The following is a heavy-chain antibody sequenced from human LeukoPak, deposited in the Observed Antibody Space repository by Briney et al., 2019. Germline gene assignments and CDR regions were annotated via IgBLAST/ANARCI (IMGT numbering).Heavy chain of an antibody. D-gene: IGHD3-10*01. Sequence: GGSLRLTCAASGFTFSSYWMHWVRQAPGKGLVWVSRINSDGSTTSYADSVKGRFTISRDNAKNTLYLQMNSLRAEDTAVYYCTRTYYGSGTYSQSDFWGQGTLVTVSS. CDR3: TRTYYGSGTYSQSDF. V-gene: IGHV3-74*01. CDR1: GFTFSSYW. J-gene: IGHJ4*02. CDR2: INSDGSTT.